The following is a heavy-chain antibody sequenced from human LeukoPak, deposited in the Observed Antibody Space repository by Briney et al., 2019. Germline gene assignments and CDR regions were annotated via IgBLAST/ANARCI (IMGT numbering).Heavy chain of an antibody. D-gene: IGHD1-26*01. CDR1: GGSLSNSY. V-gene: IGHV4-4*07. J-gene: IGHJ4*02. CDR3: ARGPGGATREGFDY. Sequence: SETLSLTCSVSGGSLSNSYWSWIRQPAGKGLEWIGRIYSTGTSTYNPSLKRRVTMSVDTSKNQFSLKLISVTAAGMAVYYCARGPGGATREGFDYWGQGTLVTVSS. CDR2: IYSTGTS.